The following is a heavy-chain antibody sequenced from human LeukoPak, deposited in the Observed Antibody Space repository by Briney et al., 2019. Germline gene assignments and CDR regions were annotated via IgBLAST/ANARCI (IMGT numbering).Heavy chain of an antibody. Sequence: SETLSLTCICSRGVHHRWRCYGRWIRQPPGKGLEWIGSIYYSGSTHYNPSLNSRVTLSVDTSKNQCYLELSSVNAAETAVYYGATEETYGLSYDDDRYYFDYWGQGTLVTVSS. J-gene: IGHJ4*02. CDR1: RGVHHRWRCY. CDR3: ATEETYGLSYDDDRYYFDY. D-gene: IGHD3-3*01. CDR2: IYYSGST. V-gene: IGHV4-39*02.